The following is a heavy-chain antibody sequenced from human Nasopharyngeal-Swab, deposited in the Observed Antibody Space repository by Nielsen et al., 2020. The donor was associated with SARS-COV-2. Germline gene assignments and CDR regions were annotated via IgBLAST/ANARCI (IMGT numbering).Heavy chain of an antibody. V-gene: IGHV5-10-1*01. Sequence: ESLKISCKGSGYSFTSYWISWVRQMPGKGLEWVGRIDPSDSYTNYTPSFQGHVTISADKSISTAYLQWSSLQASDTAMYYCARHSYGYPFDYWGQGTLVTVSS. J-gene: IGHJ4*02. D-gene: IGHD5-18*01. CDR3: ARHSYGYPFDY. CDR1: GYSFTSYW. CDR2: IDPSDSYT.